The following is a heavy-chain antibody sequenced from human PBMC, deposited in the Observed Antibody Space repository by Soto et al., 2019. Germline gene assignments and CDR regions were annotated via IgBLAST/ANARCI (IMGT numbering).Heavy chain of an antibody. CDR3: ARSVSTREARPDS. Sequence: GASVKVSCKASGYTFTGYYLHWVRQASGQGLEWMGWINPNSGDTKRAQSFQCRFTMTSDKTISTAYIELSRLTSDNTAVYFYARSVSTREARPDSWGQGTLVTVSS. D-gene: IGHD6-6*01. J-gene: IGHJ4*02. V-gene: IGHV1-2*02. CDR1: GYTFTGYY. CDR2: INPNSGDT.